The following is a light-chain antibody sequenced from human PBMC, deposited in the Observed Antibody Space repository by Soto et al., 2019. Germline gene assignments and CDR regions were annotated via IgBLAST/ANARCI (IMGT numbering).Light chain of an antibody. CDR1: QSVKSSY. V-gene: IGKV3-20*01. Sequence: GLSQSPCTLSFAPGEGATLSCRASQSVKSSYLAWYQQKPGQAPRLLIFGTSNRATGIPDRFRGGGSGTDFTLTISSLEPEDFAVYYCQQYASSPGTFGQGTKVDIK. CDR3: QQYASSPGT. CDR2: GTS. J-gene: IGKJ1*01.